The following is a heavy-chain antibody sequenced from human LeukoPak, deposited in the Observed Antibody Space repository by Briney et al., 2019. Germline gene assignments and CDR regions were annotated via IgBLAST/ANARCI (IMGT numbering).Heavy chain of an antibody. V-gene: IGHV3-9*01. CDR2: ISWNSGSI. D-gene: IGHD3-10*01. J-gene: IGHJ4*02. CDR1: GFTFDDYA. Sequence: GGSLRLSCAASGFTFDDYAMHWVRQAPGKGLEWVSGISWNSGSIGYADSVKGRFTISRDSAKNSLYLQMNSLRAEDTALYYCARGFGSRSYTIFDYWGQGTLVTVSS. CDR3: ARGFGSRSYTIFDY.